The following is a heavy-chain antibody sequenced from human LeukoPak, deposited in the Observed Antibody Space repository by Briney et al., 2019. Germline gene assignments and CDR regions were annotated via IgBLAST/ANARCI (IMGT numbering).Heavy chain of an antibody. CDR1: GGSISSSNYY. CDR3: ARDRQQLVRGDYFDY. CDR2: IYYSGST. J-gene: IGHJ4*02. V-gene: IGHV4-39*07. D-gene: IGHD6-13*01. Sequence: SQTLSLTCTVSGGSISSSNYYWDWIRQPPGKGLQWIGSIYYSGSTYYNPSLKSQVTMSVDTSKNHFSLKLSSVTAADTAVYYCARDRQQLVRGDYFDYWGQGTLVTVSS.